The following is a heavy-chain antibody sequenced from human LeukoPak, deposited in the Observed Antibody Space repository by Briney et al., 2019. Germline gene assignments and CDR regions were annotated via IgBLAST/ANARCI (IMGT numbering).Heavy chain of an antibody. Sequence: PSETLSLTCTVSGGSISSSSYYWGWIRQPPGKGLEWIGSIYYSGSTYYNPSLKSRVTISVDTSKNQFSLKLSSVTAADTAVYYCARVHRHRSFYYGGKKANDAFDIWGQGTMVTVSS. CDR1: GGSISSSSYY. CDR3: ARVHRHRSFYYGGKKANDAFDI. CDR2: IYYSGST. V-gene: IGHV4-39*07. D-gene: IGHD4-23*01. J-gene: IGHJ3*02.